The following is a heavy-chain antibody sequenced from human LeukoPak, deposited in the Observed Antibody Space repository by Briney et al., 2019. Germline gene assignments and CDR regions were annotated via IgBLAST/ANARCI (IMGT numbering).Heavy chain of an antibody. CDR2: INYSGAT. Sequence: SEXLSLTCSVSRGSINGYYWSWLRQPPGKGLEWIGWINYSGATYFNPSLTSRALMSIDTSMNQLSLRLYSVTAADTAIYYCARHSSGWHLDFWGRGTLVTVSS. CDR1: RGSINGYY. V-gene: IGHV4-59*01. D-gene: IGHD6-19*01. J-gene: IGHJ4*02. CDR3: ARHSSGWHLDF.